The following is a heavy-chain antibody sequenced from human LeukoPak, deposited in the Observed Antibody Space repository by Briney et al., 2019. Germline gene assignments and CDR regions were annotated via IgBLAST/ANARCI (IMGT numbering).Heavy chain of an antibody. CDR2: IYHGGST. D-gene: IGHD2-2*02. Sequence: SGTLSLTCTASGGSITSYYWSWIRQSPGKGLEWMGYIYHGGSTYYNPSLKSRVTISVDRSKTQFSLKLSSVTAADTAVYYCAKVPDIVVVPAAIDCGQGTLVTVSS. J-gene: IGHJ4*02. CDR1: GGSITSYY. CDR3: AKVPDIVVVPAAID. V-gene: IGHV4-59*12.